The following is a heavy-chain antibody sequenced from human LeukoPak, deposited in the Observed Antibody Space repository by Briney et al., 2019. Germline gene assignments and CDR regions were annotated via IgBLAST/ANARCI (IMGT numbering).Heavy chain of an antibody. D-gene: IGHD4-11*01. CDR1: GGSISSTRYY. CDR2: IYYSGST. V-gene: IGHV4-39*07. Sequence: SETLSLTCTVSGGSISSTRYYWGWIRQPPGKGLEWIGSIYYSGSTYYNPSLKSRVTISVDTSKNQFSLKLSSVTAADTAVYYCARVASNYDFDYWGQGTLVTVSS. J-gene: IGHJ4*02. CDR3: ARVASNYDFDY.